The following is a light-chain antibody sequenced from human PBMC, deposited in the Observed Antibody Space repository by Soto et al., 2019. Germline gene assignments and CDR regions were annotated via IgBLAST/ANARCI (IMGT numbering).Light chain of an antibody. Sequence: DTVVSQSPLSLPVSPGEPASISCRSSQSLLHSNGYNYLEWYVQKPGQSPQLLVYLGSTRASGVPDRFSGSGSGTDFTLKISRVEAEDVGVYDCMQSLQAPPFTFGQGTKLEI. J-gene: IGKJ2*01. CDR3: MQSLQAPPFT. CDR1: QSLLHSNGYNY. V-gene: IGKV2-28*01. CDR2: LGS.